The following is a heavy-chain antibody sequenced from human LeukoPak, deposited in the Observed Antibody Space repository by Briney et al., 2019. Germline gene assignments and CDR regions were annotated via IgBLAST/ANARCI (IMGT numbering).Heavy chain of an antibody. V-gene: IGHV3-21*01. J-gene: IGHJ6*03. CDR2: ISSSSSYI. CDR1: GFTFSSYS. Sequence: GGSLRLSCAASGFTFSSYSMNWVRQAPGKGLEWVSSISSSSSYIYYADSVKGRFTISRDNAKNSLYLQMNSLRAEDTAVYYCARDPHYGAGFYHYYYMDVWGEGTTVTVSS. CDR3: ARDPHYGAGFYHYYYMDV. D-gene: IGHD3-10*01.